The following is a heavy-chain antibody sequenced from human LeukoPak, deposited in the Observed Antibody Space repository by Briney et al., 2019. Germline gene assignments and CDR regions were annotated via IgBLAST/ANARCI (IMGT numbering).Heavy chain of an antibody. V-gene: IGHV3-53*01. CDR2: IYVDGSA. D-gene: IGHD3-16*01. CDR3: ARSLGDWGRAFDI. CDR1: GFTVSSDY. Sequence: GGSLRLSCAASGFTVSSDYMTWVRQAPGKGLEWVSVIYVDGSAYYADSVRGRFTISRDNSKNTLYPQMDSLRAEDTAVYYCARSLGDWGRAFDIWGQGTMVHVSS. J-gene: IGHJ3*02.